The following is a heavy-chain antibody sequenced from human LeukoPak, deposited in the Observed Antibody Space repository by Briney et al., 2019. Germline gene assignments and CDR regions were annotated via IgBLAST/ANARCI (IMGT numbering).Heavy chain of an antibody. V-gene: IGHV3-23*01. D-gene: IGHD3-9*01. CDR2: ISGSGGST. Sequence: GGSLRLSCAASGFTFSSYGMSWVRQAPGKGLEWVSAISGSGGSTYYADSVKGRFTISRDNSKNTLYLQMNSLRAEDTAVYYCAKDHVDILTGYVYWGQGTLVTVSS. J-gene: IGHJ4*02. CDR3: AKDHVDILTGYVY. CDR1: GFTFSSYG.